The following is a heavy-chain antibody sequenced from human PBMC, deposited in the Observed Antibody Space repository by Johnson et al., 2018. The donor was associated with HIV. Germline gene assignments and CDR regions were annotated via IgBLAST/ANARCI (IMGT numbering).Heavy chain of an antibody. D-gene: IGHD3-9*01. Sequence: VQLVESGGGLVQPGGSLRLSCAASGFTFSSYWMSWVRQAPGKGLAWVANIKQDGSAKYNVASVKGRFIISRDNAKNSLYLQMNSLRAEETAVYYCARAVDILAGPDALDIWGQGTLVTVSS. V-gene: IGHV3-7*04. CDR1: GFTFSSYW. CDR3: ARAVDILAGPDALDI. J-gene: IGHJ3*02. CDR2: IKQDGSAK.